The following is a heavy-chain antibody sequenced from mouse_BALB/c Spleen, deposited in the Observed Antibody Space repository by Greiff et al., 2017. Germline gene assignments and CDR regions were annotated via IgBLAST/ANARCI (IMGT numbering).Heavy chain of an antibody. CDR2: IYPGDGDT. D-gene: IGHD1-1*01. Sequence: QVQLQQSGAELVRPGSSVKISCKASGYAFSSYWMNWVKQRPGQGLEWIGQIYPGDGDTNYNGKFKGKATLTADKSSSTAYMQLSSLTSEDSAVYFCARSYYYVSSYWFAYWGQGTLVTVSA. J-gene: IGHJ3*01. CDR3: ARSYYYVSSYWFAY. V-gene: IGHV1-80*01. CDR1: GYAFSSYW.